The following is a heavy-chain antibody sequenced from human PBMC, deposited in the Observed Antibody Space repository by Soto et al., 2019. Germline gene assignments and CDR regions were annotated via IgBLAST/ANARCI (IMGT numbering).Heavy chain of an antibody. CDR2: ISSSSSYI. CDR3: ARGVPATAIPDY. Sequence: EVQLVESGGGLVKPGGSLRLSCAASGFTFSSYSMNWVRQAPGKGLEWVSSISSSSSYIYYADSVKGRFTISRDNAKNSLYLQMNSLRAEDTAVYYCARGVPATAIPDYWGQGTLVTVSS. D-gene: IGHD2-2*02. CDR1: GFTFSSYS. V-gene: IGHV3-21*01. J-gene: IGHJ4*02.